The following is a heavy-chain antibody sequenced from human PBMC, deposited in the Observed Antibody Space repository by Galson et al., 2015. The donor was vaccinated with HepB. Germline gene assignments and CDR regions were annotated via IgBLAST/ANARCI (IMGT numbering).Heavy chain of an antibody. CDR3: ARAYSSGYYYGLDV. Sequence: SVKVSCKASGYTFIGYYIHWVRLAPGQGLEWMGRINPDSGGTDYAQKFQGRVTMTRDTSTSTAYMELSSLRSDDTVVYYCARAYSSGYYYGLDVWGQGTTVTVSS. CDR2: INPDSGGT. CDR1: GYTFIGYY. V-gene: IGHV1-2*05. D-gene: IGHD3-22*01. J-gene: IGHJ6*02.